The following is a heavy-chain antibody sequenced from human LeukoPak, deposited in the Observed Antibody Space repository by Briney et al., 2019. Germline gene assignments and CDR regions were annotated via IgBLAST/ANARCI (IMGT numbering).Heavy chain of an antibody. V-gene: IGHV3-15*01. Sequence: GESLRLSCAASGFTFSNAWMSWVRQAPGKGLEWVGRIKSKTDYGTTDYGAPVKGRFTISRDDSKNTLYLQMNSLETGDTAVYYCTTDPYCGGACPRNYYGMDVWGQGTTVTVSS. CDR3: TTDPYCGGACPRNYYGMDV. CDR1: GFTFSNAW. CDR2: IKSKTDYGTT. J-gene: IGHJ6*02. D-gene: IGHD2-21*02.